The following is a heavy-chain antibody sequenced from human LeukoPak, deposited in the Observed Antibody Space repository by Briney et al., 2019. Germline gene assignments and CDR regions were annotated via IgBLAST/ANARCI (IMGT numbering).Heavy chain of an antibody. V-gene: IGHV3-30*18. D-gene: IGHD3-22*01. CDR1: GFTFSSYG. CDR2: ISYDGSNK. CDR3: ANLLLADSSSYYYSDAFDI. J-gene: IGHJ3*02. Sequence: GGSLRLSCAASGFTFSSYGMHWVRQAPGKGLEWVAVISYDGSNKYYADSVKGRFTISRDNSKNTLYLQMNSLRAEDMAVYYGANLLLADSSSYYYSDAFDIWGQGTMVTVSS.